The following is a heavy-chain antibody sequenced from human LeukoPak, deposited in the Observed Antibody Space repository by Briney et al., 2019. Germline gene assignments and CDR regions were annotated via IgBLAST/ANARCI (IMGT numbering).Heavy chain of an antibody. J-gene: IGHJ3*02. CDR1: GFNYSSYT. Sequence: GGSLRLSCAASGFNYSSYTMNWVRQAPGMGLEWLSYINASRGITYYADSVKGRFTISRDNAKNSLYLQMNSLKTEDTAVYYCSRDGSSSIWSAFDIWGQGTMVTVSS. CDR3: SRDGSSSIWSAFDI. V-gene: IGHV3-48*01. D-gene: IGHD6-13*01. CDR2: INASRGIT.